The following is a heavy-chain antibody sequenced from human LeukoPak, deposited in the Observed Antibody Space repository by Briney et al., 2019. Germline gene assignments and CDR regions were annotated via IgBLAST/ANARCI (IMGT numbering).Heavy chain of an antibody. D-gene: IGHD3-10*01. V-gene: IGHV4-34*01. CDR1: GGSFSGYY. Sequence: PSETLSLTCAVYGGSFSGYYWSWIRQPPGKGLEWIGEINHSGGTNYSPSLKTRVTISLDTSKNQFSLRLSSVTAADTAVYYCARVPPRVRGPSPSCSWYYYYLDVWGKGTTVTVPS. J-gene: IGHJ6*03. CDR3: ARVPPRVRGPSPSCSWYYYYLDV. CDR2: INHSGGT.